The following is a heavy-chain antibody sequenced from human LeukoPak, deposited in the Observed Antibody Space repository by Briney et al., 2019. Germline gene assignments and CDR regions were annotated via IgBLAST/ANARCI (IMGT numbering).Heavy chain of an antibody. D-gene: IGHD4-17*01. CDR2: IIPIFGTA. Sequence: SVKVSCKASGGIFSSYAISWVRQAPGQGLEWMGRIIPIFGTANYAQKFQGRVTITTDESTSTAYMELSSLRSEDTAVYYCARDWGVTVKNYYYMDVWGKGTTVTVSS. CDR1: GGIFSSYA. CDR3: ARDWGVTVKNYYYMDV. V-gene: IGHV1-69*05. J-gene: IGHJ6*03.